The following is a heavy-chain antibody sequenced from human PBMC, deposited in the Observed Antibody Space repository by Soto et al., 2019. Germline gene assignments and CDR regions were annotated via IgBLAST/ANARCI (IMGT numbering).Heavy chain of an antibody. D-gene: IGHD5-12*01. CDR3: ARGRGYSGDDHYYYFDMDV. V-gene: IGHV1-69*13. CDR2: SIPIFGTA. CDR1: GGTFNNYP. Sequence: SVKVSCKASGGTFNNYPITWVRQAPGQGLEWMGGSIPIFGTANYARKFQGRVTISVDESTSTAYMELSSLRSEDTAVYYCARGRGYSGDDHYYYFDMDVWGQGTTVTVSS. J-gene: IGHJ6*02.